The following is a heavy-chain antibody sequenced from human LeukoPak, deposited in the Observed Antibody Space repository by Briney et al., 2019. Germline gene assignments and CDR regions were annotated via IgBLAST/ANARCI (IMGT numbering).Heavy chain of an antibody. V-gene: IGHV1-18*01. D-gene: IGHD5-18*01. CDR1: GYTFTYYG. Sequence: ASVKVSCKASGYTFTYYGINWVRLAPGQGLEWMGWVSGYNGNTRYAQDFQGRLTLITDTSTNIAYMELMRLRSDDTAVYYCAREVDSAMVNAFDFWGQGTLVTVSS. CDR3: AREVDSAMVNAFDF. CDR2: VSGYNGNT. J-gene: IGHJ3*01.